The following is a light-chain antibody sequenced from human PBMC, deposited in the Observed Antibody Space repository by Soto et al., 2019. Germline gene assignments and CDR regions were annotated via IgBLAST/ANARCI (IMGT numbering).Light chain of an antibody. CDR1: SSDVGGYNF. CDR3: CSYAGSYTWV. Sequence: QSVLTQPRSVSGSPGQSVTISCTGTSSDVGGYNFVSLYQQHPGKAPKLMIYDVSKRPSGVPDRFSGSKSGNTAALTISGLQAEYEAEYYCCSYAGSYTWVFGTGTKVTVL. CDR2: DVS. J-gene: IGLJ1*01. V-gene: IGLV2-11*01.